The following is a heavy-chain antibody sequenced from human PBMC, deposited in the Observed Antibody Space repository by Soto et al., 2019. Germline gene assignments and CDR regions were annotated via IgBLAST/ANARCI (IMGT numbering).Heavy chain of an antibody. Sequence: PGGSLRLSCAASGFTFSSYGMHWVRQAPGKGLEWVAVIWYDGSNKYYADSVKGRFTISRDNSKNTLYLQMNSLRAEDTAVYYCARDRVAARPIYYYYGMDVWGQGTTVTVSS. CDR1: GFTFSSYG. CDR3: ARDRVAARPIYYYYGMDV. V-gene: IGHV3-33*01. D-gene: IGHD6-6*01. J-gene: IGHJ6*02. CDR2: IWYDGSNK.